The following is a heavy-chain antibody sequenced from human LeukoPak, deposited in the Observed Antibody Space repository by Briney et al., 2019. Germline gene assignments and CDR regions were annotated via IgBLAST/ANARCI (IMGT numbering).Heavy chain of an antibody. V-gene: IGHV3-48*04. J-gene: IGHJ6*03. Sequence: GGSLRLSCAASGFTFSSYSMNWVRQAPGKGLEWVSYISSSSSTIYYADSVKGRFTISRDNAKNSLYLQMNSLRAEDTAVYYCARDQYSRSSFDYLYHFMDVWGKGTTVTVSS. CDR2: ISSSSSTI. D-gene: IGHD6-6*01. CDR1: GFTFSSYS. CDR3: ARDQYSRSSFDYLYHFMDV.